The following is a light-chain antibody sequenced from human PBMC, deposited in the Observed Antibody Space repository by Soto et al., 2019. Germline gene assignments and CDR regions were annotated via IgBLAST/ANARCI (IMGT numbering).Light chain of an antibody. CDR2: EVS. CDR3: NSQRSSGTRV. Sequence: QSVLTQPASLSGSPGQSITISCTGTSSDVGGYKHVSWYQHHPGKAPKLMIYEVSNRPSGVSNRFSGSKSGYTASLTISGRQAEDEADYYCNSQRSSGTRVFGTGTKLTV. J-gene: IGLJ1*01. CDR1: SSDVGGYKH. V-gene: IGLV2-14*01.